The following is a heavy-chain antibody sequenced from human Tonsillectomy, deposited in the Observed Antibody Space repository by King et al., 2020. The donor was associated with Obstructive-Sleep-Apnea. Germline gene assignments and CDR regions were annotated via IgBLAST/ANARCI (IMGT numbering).Heavy chain of an antibody. V-gene: IGHV1-18*01. Sequence: VQLVQSGAEVKKPGASVKVSCKASGYTFTSYGISWVRQAPGQGLEWMGCISAYNGNTNYAQKLQGRVTMTTYTSTSTAYMERRSLRSDDTAVYYCARDKQQRGYFDDWGQGTLVTVSS. J-gene: IGHJ4*02. CDR3: ARDKQQRGYFDD. CDR1: GYTFTSYG. D-gene: IGHD6-13*01. CDR2: ISAYNGNT.